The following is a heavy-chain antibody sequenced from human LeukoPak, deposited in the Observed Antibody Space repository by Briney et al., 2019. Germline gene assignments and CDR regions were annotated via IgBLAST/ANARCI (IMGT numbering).Heavy chain of an antibody. V-gene: IGHV3-20*04. CDR3: ARESLEYSSSSEGYWFDL. J-gene: IGHJ5*02. CDR2: INWNGGST. Sequence: PGGSLRLSCAASGFTFDDYGMSWVRQAPGKGLEWVSGINWNGGSTGYADSVKGRFTISRDNAKNSLYLQMNSLRGEDTALYYCARESLEYSSSSEGYWFDLWGQGTLVTVSS. D-gene: IGHD6-6*01. CDR1: GFTFDDYG.